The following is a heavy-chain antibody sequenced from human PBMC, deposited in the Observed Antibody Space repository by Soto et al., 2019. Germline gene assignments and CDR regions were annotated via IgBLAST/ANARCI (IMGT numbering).Heavy chain of an antibody. CDR3: ARHMSAGRYYYGMDV. CDR1: GGSISSSSYY. V-gene: IGHV4-39*01. CDR2: IYYSGST. D-gene: IGHD3-10*02. J-gene: IGHJ6*02. Sequence: QLQLQESGPGLVKPSETLSLTCTVSGGSISSSSYYWGWIRQPPGKGLEWIGSIYYSGSTYYNPSLKSRVTISVDTSKNQFSLKLSSVTAADTAVYYCARHMSAGRYYYGMDVWGQGTTVTVSS.